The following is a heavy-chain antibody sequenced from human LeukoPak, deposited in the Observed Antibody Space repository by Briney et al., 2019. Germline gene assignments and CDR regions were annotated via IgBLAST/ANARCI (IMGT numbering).Heavy chain of an antibody. J-gene: IGHJ4*02. CDR2: INADSSNI. CDR3: VRDNSRGQSLGVIY. Sequence: GGSLTLSCAASGFTFSTYNMNWVRQAPGKGLEWISYINADSSNIQCADSVRGRFTTSRDNAKNSLYLQMNSLRAEDTAVYYCVRDNSRGQSLGVIYWGQGSLVTVS. CDR1: GFTFSTYN. D-gene: IGHD3-22*01. V-gene: IGHV3-48*01.